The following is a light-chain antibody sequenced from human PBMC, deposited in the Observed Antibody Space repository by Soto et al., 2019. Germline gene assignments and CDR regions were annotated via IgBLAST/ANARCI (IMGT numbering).Light chain of an antibody. J-gene: IGKJ4*02. CDR3: QQSDRNPRT. CDR2: EAS. Sequence: DIQMTQSPSSLSASVGDRVTITCRASQRIGSFLSWYQQKPGKATKILIYEASTLQGGVPSRFSGGGSGADFTLTISSLQREDFATYYCQQSDRNPRTCGGGTKVEI. CDR1: QRIGSF. V-gene: IGKV1-39*01.